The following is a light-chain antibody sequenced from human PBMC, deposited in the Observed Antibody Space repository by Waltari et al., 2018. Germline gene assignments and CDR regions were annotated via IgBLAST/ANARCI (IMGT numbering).Light chain of an antibody. CDR1: QSVSSSY. CDR3: QQYGSSPGT. CDR2: GAS. J-gene: IGKJ1*01. Sequence: EIVLTQSPGTLSLSPGERATLSCRASQSVSSSYLAWYQQKPGQAPRLLIYGASSRATGIPDRFSDSGSGTDFTLTISRLEPEDFAVYYCQQYGSSPGTFGPGTKVEIK. V-gene: IGKV3-20*01.